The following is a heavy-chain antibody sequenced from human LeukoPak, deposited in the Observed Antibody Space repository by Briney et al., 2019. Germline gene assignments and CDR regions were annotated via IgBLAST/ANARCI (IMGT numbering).Heavy chain of an antibody. D-gene: IGHD4-23*01. CDR2: ISYDGSNK. J-gene: IGHJ4*02. CDR1: GFTFSSYG. V-gene: IGHV3-30*18. CDR3: AKVGGGGTIDY. Sequence: GGSLRLSCAASGFTFSSYGMHWVRQAPGKGLEWVAVISYDGSNKYYADSVKGRFTISRDNSKNTLYLQMNSLRAEDTAVYYCAKVGGGGTIDYWGQGTLVTVSS.